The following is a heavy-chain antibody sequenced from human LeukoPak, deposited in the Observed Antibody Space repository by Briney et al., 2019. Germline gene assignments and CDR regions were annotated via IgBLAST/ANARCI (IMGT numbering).Heavy chain of an antibody. CDR3: ARLYTTFRAFDI. J-gene: IGHJ3*02. Sequence: PSWTLSLTCTVSGGSISSGDYYWSWIRQHPGKGLEWIGYVYYSGSTYYNPSLKSRVTISVDTSKNQFSLKLSSVTAADTAVYYCARLYTTFRAFDIWGQGTMVTVSS. D-gene: IGHD2-2*02. V-gene: IGHV4-31*03. CDR2: VYYSGST. CDR1: GGSISSGDYY.